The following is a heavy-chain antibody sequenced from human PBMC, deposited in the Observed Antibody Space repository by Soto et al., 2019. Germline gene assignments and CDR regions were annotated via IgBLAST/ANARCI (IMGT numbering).Heavy chain of an antibody. CDR2: IYYSGST. V-gene: IGHV4-59*01. J-gene: IGHJ5*02. Sequence: QVQLQESGPGLVKPSETLSLTCTVSGGSINSYYWSWIRQPPGKGLEWIGYIYYSGSTNYNPSLKSRVTISVDTSKNQFSLTLSSVTAADTAVYYCAREIEDSSGYPHWFDPWGQGTLVTVSS. D-gene: IGHD3-22*01. CDR1: GGSINSYY. CDR3: AREIEDSSGYPHWFDP.